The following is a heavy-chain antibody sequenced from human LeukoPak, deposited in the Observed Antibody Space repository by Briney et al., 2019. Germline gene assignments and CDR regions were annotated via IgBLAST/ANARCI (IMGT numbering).Heavy chain of an antibody. CDR2: ISSSSSTI. J-gene: IGHJ4*01. CDR3: ARRTVELLSILDY. D-gene: IGHD3-10*01. V-gene: IGHV3-48*02. Sequence: GGSLRLSCAASGFTFTSYSMSWVRQAPGKGLEWVSYISSSSSTIYYADSVKGRFAISRDNAKNSLYLQMNSLRDEDTAVYYFARRTVELLSILDYWGQGTLVTVSS. CDR1: GFTFTSYS.